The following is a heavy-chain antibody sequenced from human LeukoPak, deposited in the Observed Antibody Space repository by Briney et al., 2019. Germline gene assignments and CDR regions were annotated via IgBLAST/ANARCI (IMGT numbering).Heavy chain of an antibody. CDR1: GGTFSSYA. CDR3: ASPHCSGGSCYSGYFDY. CDR2: IIPIFGTA. Sequence: SVKVSCKASGGTFSSYAISWVRQAPGQGLEWMGGIIPIFGTANYAQKFQGRVTITADKSTSTAYMELSSLRSEDTAVYYCASPHCSGGSCYSGYFDYWGQGTLVTVSS. V-gene: IGHV1-69*06. D-gene: IGHD2-15*01. J-gene: IGHJ4*02.